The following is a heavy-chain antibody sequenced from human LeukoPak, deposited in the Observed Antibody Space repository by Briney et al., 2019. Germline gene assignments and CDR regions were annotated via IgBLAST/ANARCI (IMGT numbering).Heavy chain of an antibody. V-gene: IGHV1-2*02. CDR2: INPNSGGT. J-gene: IGHJ5*02. Sequence: ASVKVSCKASGYTFTSYQIIWVRQATGQGLEWMGWINPNSGGTNYAQKFQGRVTMTRDTSISTAYMELSRLRSDDTAVYYCARDARVWGTSYYYGSGSRYNWFDPWGQGTLVTVSS. CDR3: ARDARVWGTSYYYGSGSRYNWFDP. D-gene: IGHD3-10*01. CDR1: GYTFTSYQ.